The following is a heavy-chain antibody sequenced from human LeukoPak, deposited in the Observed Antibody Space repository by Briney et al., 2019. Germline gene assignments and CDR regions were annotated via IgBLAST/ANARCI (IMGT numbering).Heavy chain of an antibody. CDR3: ARAAYSGSYHSDY. CDR2: IYSSGSA. CDR1: GGSINSNNYY. D-gene: IGHD1-26*01. J-gene: IGHJ4*02. V-gene: IGHV4-39*07. Sequence: SETLSLTCTVSGGSINSNNYYWGWIRQPPGKGLEWIGSIYSSGSAYYNPSLKSRVTISVDMSKNQFSLKLSSVTAADTAVYYCARAAYSGSYHSDYWGQGTLVTVSS.